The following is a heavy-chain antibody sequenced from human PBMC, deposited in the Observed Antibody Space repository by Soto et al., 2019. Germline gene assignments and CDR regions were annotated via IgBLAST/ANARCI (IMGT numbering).Heavy chain of an antibody. Sequence: EVQLVESGGGLVKPGGSLRLSCAASGFTFSSYSMNWVRQAPGKGLEWVSSISSSSSYIYYADSVKGRFTISRDNAKNSLYLQMNSMRAEDTAVYYCGRGNRRAGKRNYYFDYWCQGTLVTVSS. D-gene: IGHD1-1*01. J-gene: IGHJ4*02. CDR1: GFTFSSYS. CDR2: ISSSSSYI. V-gene: IGHV3-21*01. CDR3: GRGNRRAGKRNYYFDY.